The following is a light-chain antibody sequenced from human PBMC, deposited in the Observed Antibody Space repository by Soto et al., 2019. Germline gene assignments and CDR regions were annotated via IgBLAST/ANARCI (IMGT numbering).Light chain of an antibody. V-gene: IGKV3-15*01. CDR2: HAS. CDR3: QHHFNWPPFA. Sequence: IVMTRSPATLSVSPGERATLSCRASQSVGSSLAWYQQKPGQAPRLLIYHASTRTLGVPARFSGSGSGTEFTLTISSLQSEDFAVYYCQHHFNWPPFAFGPGTKLEI. J-gene: IGKJ2*01. CDR1: QSVGSS.